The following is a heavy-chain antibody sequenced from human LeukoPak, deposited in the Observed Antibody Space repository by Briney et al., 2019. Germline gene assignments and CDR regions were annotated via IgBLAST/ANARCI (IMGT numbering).Heavy chain of an antibody. Sequence: SETLSLTCSVSGGSISSGSYYWSWIRQPAGKGLEWIGRIYTSGSTNYNPSLKSRVTISVDTSKNQFSLKLSSVTAADTAVYYCARDRKGDFWSGGLYYFDYWGQGTLVTVSS. CDR1: GGSISSGSYY. CDR2: IYTSGST. V-gene: IGHV4-61*02. J-gene: IGHJ4*02. CDR3: ARDRKGDFWSGGLYYFDY. D-gene: IGHD3-3*01.